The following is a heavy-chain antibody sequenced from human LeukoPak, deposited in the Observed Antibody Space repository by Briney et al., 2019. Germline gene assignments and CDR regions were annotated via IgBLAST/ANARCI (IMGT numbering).Heavy chain of an antibody. CDR2: IYHSGST. Sequence: PSETLSLTCAVSGGSISSSNWWSWVRQPPGKGLEWIGEIYHSGSTNYNPSLKSRVTISVDKSENQFSLKLSSVTAADTAVYYCARVRFVDIVATDWGQGTLVTVSS. J-gene: IGHJ4*02. D-gene: IGHD5-12*01. V-gene: IGHV4-4*02. CDR3: ARVRFVDIVATD. CDR1: GGSISSSNW.